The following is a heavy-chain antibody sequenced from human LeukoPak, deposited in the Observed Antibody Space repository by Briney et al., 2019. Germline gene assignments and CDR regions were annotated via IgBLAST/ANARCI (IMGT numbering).Heavy chain of an antibody. Sequence: GGSLRLSCAASGFTVSNNYMNWVCQAPGKGLEWVSVIYSGGSTYYADSVKGRFTISRHNSNNTLYLQMNSLRDQDTVVYYCARETKYGGYSYGFLDYWGQGTPVTVSS. J-gene: IGHJ4*02. CDR1: GFTVSNNY. V-gene: IGHV3-53*04. CDR2: IYSGGST. D-gene: IGHD5-18*01. CDR3: ARETKYGGYSYGFLDY.